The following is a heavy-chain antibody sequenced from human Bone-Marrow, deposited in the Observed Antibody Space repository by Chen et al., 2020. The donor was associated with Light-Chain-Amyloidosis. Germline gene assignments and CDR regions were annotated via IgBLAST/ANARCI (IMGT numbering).Heavy chain of an antibody. CDR2: ISSSSSTI. V-gene: IGHV3-48*02. CDR3: ARDGHKYYYGSGSWDY. J-gene: IGHJ4*02. D-gene: IGHD3-10*01. Sequence: EVQLVESGGGLVQPGGSLRLSCAASGFTFSSYSMNWVRQAPGKGLEWVSYISSSSSTIYYADSVKGRFTISRDNAKNSLYLQMNSLRDEDTAVYYCARDGHKYYYGSGSWDYWGQGTLVTVSS. CDR1: GFTFSSYS.